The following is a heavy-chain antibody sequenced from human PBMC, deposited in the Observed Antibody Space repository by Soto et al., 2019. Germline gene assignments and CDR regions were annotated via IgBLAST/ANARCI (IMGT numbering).Heavy chain of an antibody. V-gene: IGHV5-51*01. J-gene: IGHJ3*02. CDR1: GYIFTTYW. CDR2: IYPGDSDT. CDR3: ARKAPTFQDAFDI. D-gene: IGHD2-21*01. Sequence: GESLKISCKGSGYIFTTYWIGWVRQMPGKGLEWMGLIYPGDSDTRYSPSLQGQVTISADKSITTAYLQWSSLKASDTAMYYCARKAPTFQDAFDIWGQGTLVTVSS.